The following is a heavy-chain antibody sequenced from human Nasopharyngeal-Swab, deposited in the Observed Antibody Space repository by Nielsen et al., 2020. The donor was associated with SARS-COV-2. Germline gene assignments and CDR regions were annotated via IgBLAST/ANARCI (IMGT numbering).Heavy chain of an antibody. CDR2: ISSSSNTI. D-gene: IGHD6-19*01. V-gene: IGHV3-48*03. CDR1: GFTFSSYE. J-gene: IGHJ4*02. Sequence: GESLKISCAASGFTFSSYEMNWVRQAPGKGLEWVSYISSSSNTIYYADSVKGRFTISRDNAKNSLYLQMNRLRGEDTAVYYCARETDYNSGLSTALYYWGQGTLVTVSS. CDR3: ARETDYNSGLSTALYY.